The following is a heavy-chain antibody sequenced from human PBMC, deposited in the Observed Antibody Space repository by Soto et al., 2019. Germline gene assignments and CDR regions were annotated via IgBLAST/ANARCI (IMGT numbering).Heavy chain of an antibody. Sequence: SAPLSLTWAPSGVFVGAYYWTGIGQPPGKGQEWIGEIKHRGSTKYNPSLSSRGTVSVDPSKHQSSLKLSPVTAADTAMYYCARAREVVAARLYYYGMDVWGEGPRVS. CDR2: IKHRGST. CDR3: ARAREVVAARLYYYGMDV. D-gene: IGHD2-15*01. V-gene: IGHV4-34*01. CDR1: GVFVGAYY. J-gene: IGHJ6*02.